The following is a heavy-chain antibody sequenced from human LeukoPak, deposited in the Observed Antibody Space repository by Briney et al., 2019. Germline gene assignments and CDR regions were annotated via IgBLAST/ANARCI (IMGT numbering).Heavy chain of an antibody. CDR2: INTNTGNP. CDR3: ARVYVAATGAVYYYHGMDV. Sequence: GASVKVSCKAPGYTFITYAINWVRQAPGQGLEWMGWINTNTGNPTYAQNFTGRFVFSLDTSVSTAYLQISSLKAEDTAVYYCARVYVAATGAVYYYHGMDVWGQGTTVTVSS. D-gene: IGHD6-13*01. J-gene: IGHJ6*02. V-gene: IGHV7-4-1*02. CDR1: GYTFITYA.